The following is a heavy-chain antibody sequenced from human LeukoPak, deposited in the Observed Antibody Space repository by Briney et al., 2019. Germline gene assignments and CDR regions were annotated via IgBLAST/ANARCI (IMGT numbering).Heavy chain of an antibody. V-gene: IGHV4-61*02. CDR2: IYTSGST. CDR1: GGSISSGSYY. J-gene: IGHJ4*02. Sequence: SETLSLTCTVSGGSISSGSYYWSWIRQPAGKGLEWIGRIYTSGSTNYNPSLKSRVTISVDTPKNQFSLKLSSVTAADTAVYYCARDHEWLGLDYWGQGTLVTVSS. CDR3: ARDHEWLGLDY. D-gene: IGHD6-19*01.